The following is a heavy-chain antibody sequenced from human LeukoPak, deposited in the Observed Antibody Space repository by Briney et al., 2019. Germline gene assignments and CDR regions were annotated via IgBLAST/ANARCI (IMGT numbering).Heavy chain of an antibody. CDR2: IWRDGSHR. J-gene: IGHJ4*02. V-gene: IGHV3-33*06. D-gene: IGHD1-26*01. Sequence: AGGSLRLSCAASGFAFNDFAMYRVRQAPGKGLDWVAVIWRDGSHRYYAHSIKGRFTISRDNSKNTLYLQMSSLRAEDTAVYYCAKSSIMFAAGRLGSIDFWGQGTLVTVSS. CDR1: GFAFNDFA. CDR3: AKSSIMFAAGRLGSIDF.